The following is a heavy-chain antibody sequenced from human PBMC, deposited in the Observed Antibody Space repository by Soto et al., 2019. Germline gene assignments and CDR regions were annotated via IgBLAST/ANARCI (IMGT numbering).Heavy chain of an antibody. J-gene: IGHJ6*02. Sequence: SVKVSCKASGGTFSSYAISWVRQAPGQGLEWMGGIIPIFGTANYAQKFQGWVTMTRDTSISTAYMELSRLRSDDTAVYYCARLRYSSSTQISLYGMDVWGQGTTVTVSS. CDR3: ARLRYSSSTQISLYGMDV. V-gene: IGHV1-69*05. CDR1: GGTFSSYA. D-gene: IGHD6-6*01. CDR2: IIPIFGTA.